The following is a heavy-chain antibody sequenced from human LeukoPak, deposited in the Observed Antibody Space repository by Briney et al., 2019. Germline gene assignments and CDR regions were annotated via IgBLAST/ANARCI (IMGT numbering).Heavy chain of an antibody. Sequence: PSETLSLTCTVSVGSVSGYFWSWIRQPPGQGLEWIGCIYYSGTTDYNPSLRSRVTLSVDTSKNQFSLKLTSETATDAAVYFCARHVPTPYYGTSGPFDYWGQGTLVTVSS. V-gene: IGHV4-59*08. CDR2: IYYSGTT. CDR1: VGSVSGYF. D-gene: IGHD3-22*01. CDR3: ARHVPTPYYGTSGPFDY. J-gene: IGHJ4*02.